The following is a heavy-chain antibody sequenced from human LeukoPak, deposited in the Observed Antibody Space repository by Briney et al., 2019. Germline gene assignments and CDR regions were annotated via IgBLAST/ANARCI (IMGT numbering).Heavy chain of an antibody. CDR1: GYSFTSYW. D-gene: IGHD6-6*01. CDR3: ARRGLEYSSSPSYFDY. CDR2: IYPGDSDT. J-gene: IGHJ4*02. Sequence: GESLKISCKGSGYSFTSYWIGWVRQMPGKGLEWMGIIYPGDSDTRYSPSFQGQVTISADKSISTAYLQWSSLKASDTAMYYCARRGLEYSSSPSYFDYWGQGTLVTVSS. V-gene: IGHV5-51*01.